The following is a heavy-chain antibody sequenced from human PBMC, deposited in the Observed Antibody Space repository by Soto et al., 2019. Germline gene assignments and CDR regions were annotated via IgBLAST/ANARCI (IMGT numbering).Heavy chain of an antibody. V-gene: IGHV1-69*01. D-gene: IGHD3-22*01. CDR2: IIPIFGTA. Sequence: QVQLVQSGAEVKKPGSSVKVSCKASGGTFSSYAISWVRQAPGQGLEWMGGIIPIFGTANYAQKFQGRVTITADESTSTAYMELSSLRSEDTAVYYRARGETNYYDSSGYYWGAFDIWGQGTMVTVSS. J-gene: IGHJ3*02. CDR3: ARGETNYYDSSGYYWGAFDI. CDR1: GGTFSSYA.